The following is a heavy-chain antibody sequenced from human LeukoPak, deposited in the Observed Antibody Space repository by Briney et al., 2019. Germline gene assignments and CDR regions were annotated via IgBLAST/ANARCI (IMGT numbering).Heavy chain of an antibody. D-gene: IGHD5-18*01. CDR1: GFTFSSYA. CDR3: TKGTIWLPFDY. V-gene: IGHV3-23*01. Sequence: GGSLRLSYAPSGFTFSSYAMSWVRQAPGKGLEWVSAISGSGGSTYYADSVKGRFTISRDNSKNTLYLQMNSLRAEDTAVYYCTKGTIWLPFDYWGQGTLVTVSS. J-gene: IGHJ4*02. CDR2: ISGSGGST.